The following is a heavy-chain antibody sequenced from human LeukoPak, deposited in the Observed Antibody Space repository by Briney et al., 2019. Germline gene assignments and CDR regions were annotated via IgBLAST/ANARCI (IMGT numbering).Heavy chain of an antibody. CDR1: GFTFSNAW. V-gene: IGHV3-15*01. CDR3: ARGIAVAARRHY. CDR2: IKSKTDGGTT. Sequence: PGGSLRLSCAASGFTFSNAWMSWVRQAPGKGLEWVGRIKSKTDGGTTDYAAPVKGRFTISRDNAKNSLYLQMNSLRAEDTAVYYCARGIAVAARRHYWGQGTLVTVSS. J-gene: IGHJ4*02. D-gene: IGHD6-19*01.